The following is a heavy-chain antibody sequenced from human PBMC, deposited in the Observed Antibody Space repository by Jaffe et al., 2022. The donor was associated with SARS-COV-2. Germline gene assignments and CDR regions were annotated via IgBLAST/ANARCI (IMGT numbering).Heavy chain of an antibody. CDR3: ARDPRPTSDYEKDY. J-gene: IGHJ4*02. D-gene: IGHD5-12*01. CDR2: ISSSSSNT. CDR1: GFDFSYCS. V-gene: IGHV3-21*01. Sequence: EVQLVESGGGLVKPGGSLRLSCAASGFDFSYCSMNWVRQAPGKGLEWVSSISSSSSNTYYADSVKGRFTISRDNAKNSLYLQMNSLRVEDTAVYYCARDPRPTSDYEKDYWGQGTLVTVSS.